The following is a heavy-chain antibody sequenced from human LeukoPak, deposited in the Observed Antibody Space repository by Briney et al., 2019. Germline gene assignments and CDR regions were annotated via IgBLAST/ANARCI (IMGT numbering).Heavy chain of an antibody. V-gene: IGHV1-18*01. Sequence: ASVKLSCKASGYTFTNNGSTWFRQGPRQGLEWVVWISAYNGNRHYAQKLQDRVTMTTVTSTSTAYMELRSLTSDDTAEYYCERGRGVYASSSTTFDYWGQGTLVTVSS. D-gene: IGHD6-6*01. CDR2: ISAYNGNR. CDR1: GYTFTNNG. CDR3: ERGRGVYASSSTTFDY. J-gene: IGHJ4*02.